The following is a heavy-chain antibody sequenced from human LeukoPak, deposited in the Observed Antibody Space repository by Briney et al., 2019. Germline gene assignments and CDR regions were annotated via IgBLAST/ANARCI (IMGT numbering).Heavy chain of an antibody. CDR3: ARYRNIVGATFRFFDL. D-gene: IGHD1-26*01. Sequence: SETLSLTCTVSGGSISSSYWSWIRQPPGKGLEWIGYIYYTGSTTYNPSLKSRVTISVDTSKNQFSLKLRSVTAADTAVYYCARYRNIVGATFRFFDLWGRGTLVTVSS. CDR2: IYYTGST. J-gene: IGHJ2*01. CDR1: GGSISSSY. V-gene: IGHV4-59*01.